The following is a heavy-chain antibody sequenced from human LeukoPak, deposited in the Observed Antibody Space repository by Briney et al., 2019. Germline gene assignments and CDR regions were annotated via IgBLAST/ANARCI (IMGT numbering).Heavy chain of an antibody. V-gene: IGHV3-74*01. J-gene: IGHJ3*02. Sequence: GGSLRLSCAASGFTFSSYWMHWVRQAPGKGLVWVSRINSDGSSTSYADSVKGRFTISRDNAKNTLYLQMNSLRAEDTAVYYCASGTGWEPWAFDIWGQGTMVTVSS. D-gene: IGHD1-14*01. CDR3: ASGTGWEPWAFDI. CDR2: INSDGSST. CDR1: GFTFSSYW.